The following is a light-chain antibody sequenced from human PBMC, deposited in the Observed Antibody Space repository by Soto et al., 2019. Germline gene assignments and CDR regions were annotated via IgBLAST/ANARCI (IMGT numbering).Light chain of an antibody. V-gene: IGKV3-15*01. CDR3: QKYNNWPRT. J-gene: IGKJ1*01. Sequence: EIVMTQSPATLSVSPGERATLSCRASQSVSSNLAWYQQKPGQAPRLLIYGASTRATGIPARFSGSGSGTEFTLTISSLQSEDFVVYYCQKYNNWPRTFGHGTKVDIK. CDR2: GAS. CDR1: QSVSSN.